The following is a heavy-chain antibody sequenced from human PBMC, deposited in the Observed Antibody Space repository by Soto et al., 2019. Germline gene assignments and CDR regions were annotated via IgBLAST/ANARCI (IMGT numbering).Heavy chain of an antibody. CDR1: GGTFSSYA. V-gene: IGHV1-69*01. D-gene: IGHD2-15*01. Sequence: QVQLVQSGAEVKKAGSSVKVSCQVSGGTFSSYAISWVRQAPGQGLEWMGGIIPLFGTTNYAEKFQGRVTITADESTSTAYMQLSGLRSEDTAVYYCAGGVWDCSGGSCSGWYDPWGQGTLVIVSS. J-gene: IGHJ5*02. CDR3: AGGVWDCSGGSCSGWYDP. CDR2: IIPLFGTT.